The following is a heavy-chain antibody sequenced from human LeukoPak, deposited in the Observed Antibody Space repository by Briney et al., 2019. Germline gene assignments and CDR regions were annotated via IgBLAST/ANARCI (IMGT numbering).Heavy chain of an antibody. CDR2: ISGSGGST. D-gene: IGHD6-13*01. J-gene: IGHJ4*02. V-gene: IGHV3-23*01. Sequence: GGSLRLSCAASGFTFSSCAMSWVRQAPGKGLEWVSGISGSGGSTYYADSVKGRFTISRDNSKNTLYLQMNSPRAEDTALYYCAILPGYSSSWYEVDYWGQGTLVTVSS. CDR3: AILPGYSSSWYEVDY. CDR1: GFTFSSCA.